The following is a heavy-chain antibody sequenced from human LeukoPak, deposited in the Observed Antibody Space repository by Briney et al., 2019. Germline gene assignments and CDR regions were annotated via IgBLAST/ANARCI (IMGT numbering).Heavy chain of an antibody. CDR2: ISASGGST. Sequence: GGSLRLSCAASGFTFSSYAMSWVRQAPGKGLEWVSPISASGGSTYYTDSVRGRFTISRDNSKNTLHLQMNSLRAEDTAVYYCAKNRMVRGVGRYFDYWGQGTLVTVSS. CDR3: AKNRMVRGVGRYFDY. V-gene: IGHV3-23*01. D-gene: IGHD3-10*01. CDR1: GFTFSSYA. J-gene: IGHJ4*02.